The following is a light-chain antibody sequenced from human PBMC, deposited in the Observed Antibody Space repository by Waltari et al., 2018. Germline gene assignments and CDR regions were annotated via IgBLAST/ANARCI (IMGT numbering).Light chain of an antibody. CDR3: QQYDISPLT. Sequence: CRASQTVRTTYLAWYQQKPGQAPTLLIYGASSRATGNPDRFSGSGSGTDFSLANSSLEPEDFAVYYCQQYDISPLTFGGGTKVAIK. J-gene: IGKJ4*01. CDR1: QTVRTTY. V-gene: IGKV3-20*01. CDR2: GAS.